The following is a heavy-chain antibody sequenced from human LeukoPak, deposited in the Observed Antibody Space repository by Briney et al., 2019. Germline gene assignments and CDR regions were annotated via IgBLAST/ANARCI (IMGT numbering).Heavy chain of an antibody. CDR1: GFTFSSYA. J-gene: IGHJ4*02. D-gene: IGHD3-3*01. Sequence: GGPLRLSCAASGFTFSSYAMAWVRQAPGKGLEWVSAISGSGGTTYYADSVKGRFTISRDNSKNTLDLQMNGLRAEDTAVYYCAKTNTGFWSGYFTFWGQGTLVTVSS. CDR2: ISGSGGTT. CDR3: AKTNTGFWSGYFTF. V-gene: IGHV3-23*01.